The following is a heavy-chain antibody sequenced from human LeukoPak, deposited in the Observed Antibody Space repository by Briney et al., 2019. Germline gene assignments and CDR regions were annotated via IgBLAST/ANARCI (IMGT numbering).Heavy chain of an antibody. V-gene: IGHV3-7*01. J-gene: IGHJ6*03. CDR1: GFTFSSYW. Sequence: PGGSLRLSCAASGFTFSSYWMSWVRQAPGKGLEWVANIKQDGSEKYYVDSVKGRFTISRDNAKNSLYLQMNSLRAEDTAVYYCAREQADRTDYDFWEGFYYYYYMDVWGKGTTVTVSS. CDR3: AREQADRTDYDFWEGFYYYYYMDV. CDR2: IKQDGSEK. D-gene: IGHD3-3*01.